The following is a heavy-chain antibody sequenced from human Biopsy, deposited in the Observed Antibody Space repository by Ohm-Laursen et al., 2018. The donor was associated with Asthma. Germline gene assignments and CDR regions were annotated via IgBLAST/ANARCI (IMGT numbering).Heavy chain of an antibody. CDR3: ARQKLAAAEGPFDL. J-gene: IGHJ3*01. CDR1: NGSISSNFYY. D-gene: IGHD6-13*01. V-gene: IGHV4-39*01. CDR2: IHKNGIG. Sequence: SDTLSLTCTVSNGSISSNFYYWGWIRQPPGKGLEWVGSIHKNGIGYYKSSLKSRLTISVDTSKNQFSLKDTSVTAADTAVYYCARQKLAAAEGPFDLWGQGTMVTVSS.